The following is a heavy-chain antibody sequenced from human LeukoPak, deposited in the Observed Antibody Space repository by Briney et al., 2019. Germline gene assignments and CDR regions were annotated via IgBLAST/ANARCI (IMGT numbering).Heavy chain of an antibody. CDR1: GGSFSGYY. CDR2: INHSGST. CDR3: AREYYYDSSGYPDPNDAFDI. J-gene: IGHJ3*02. D-gene: IGHD3-22*01. Sequence: SETLSRTCAVYGGSFSGYYWSWIRQPPGKGLEWIGEINHSGSTNYNPSLKSRVTISVDTSKNQFSLKLSSVTAADTAVYYCAREYYYDSSGYPDPNDAFDIWGQGTMVTVSS. V-gene: IGHV4-34*01.